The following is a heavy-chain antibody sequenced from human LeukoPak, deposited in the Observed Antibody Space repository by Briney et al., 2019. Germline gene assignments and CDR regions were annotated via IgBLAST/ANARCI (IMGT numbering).Heavy chain of an antibody. CDR3: AELGITMIGGV. CDR1: GFTFSSYA. CDR2: ISPSGGIT. J-gene: IGHJ6*04. D-gene: IGHD3-10*01. V-gene: IGHV3-23*01. Sequence: QPGGSLRLSCAASGFTFSSYAMSWVRQAPGKGLEWVSGISPSGGITYYTDSVKGRFTISRDNSKNTVSLQMNSLRGEDTAVYYCAELGITMIGGVWGKGTTVTISS.